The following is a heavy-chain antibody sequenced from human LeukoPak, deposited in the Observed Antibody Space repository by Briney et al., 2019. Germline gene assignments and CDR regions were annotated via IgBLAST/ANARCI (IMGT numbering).Heavy chain of an antibody. D-gene: IGHD3-22*01. V-gene: IGHV1-46*01. CDR2: INPSGGST. CDR3: ARDVPTAYYYDSSGHDY. J-gene: IGHJ4*02. Sequence: ASVKVSCKASGYTFTSYYLHWVRQAPGQGLEWMGIINPSGGSTNYAQKFQGRVTMTTDTSTSTAYLELRSLRSDDTAVYYCARDVPTAYYYDSSGHDYWGQGTLVTVSS. CDR1: GYTFTSYY.